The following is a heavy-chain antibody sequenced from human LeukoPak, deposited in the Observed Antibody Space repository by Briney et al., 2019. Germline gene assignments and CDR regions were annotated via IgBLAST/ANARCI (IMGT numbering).Heavy chain of an antibody. D-gene: IGHD1-26*01. Sequence: GGSLRLSCAASGFTFGTYNMNWVRQAPGKGLGWVSFISSGSRIIYYADSVKGRFTVSRDNAKNSLYLQMNSLRDEDTAVYYCARNPAGIGDYWGQGTLVTVSS. CDR2: ISSGSRII. J-gene: IGHJ4*02. CDR1: GFTFGTYN. V-gene: IGHV3-48*02. CDR3: ARNPAGIGDY.